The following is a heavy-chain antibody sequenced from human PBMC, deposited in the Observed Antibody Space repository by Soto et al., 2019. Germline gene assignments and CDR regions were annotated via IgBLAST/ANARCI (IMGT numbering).Heavy chain of an antibody. CDR3: ARESRYCSGGSCYFLPGFDY. CDR2: IIPISGTA. J-gene: IGHJ4*02. D-gene: IGHD2-15*01. CDR1: GGTFSSYA. Sequence: QVQLVQSGAEVKKPGSSVKVSCKASGGTFSSYAISWVRQAPGQGLEWMGGIIPISGTANYAQKFQGRVTINADESTSTAYMEVSSLRSEDTAVYYCARESRYCSGGSCYFLPGFDYWGPGTLVPVSS. V-gene: IGHV1-69*12.